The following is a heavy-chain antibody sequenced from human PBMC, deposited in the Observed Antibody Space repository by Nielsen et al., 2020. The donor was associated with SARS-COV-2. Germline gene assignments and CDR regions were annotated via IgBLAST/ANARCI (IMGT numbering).Heavy chain of an antibody. CDR2: ISWNSGSI. Sequence: SLKISCAASGFTFVDYAMHWVRQAPGKGLEWVSGISWNSGSIGYADSVKGRFTISRDNAKNSLYLQMNSLRAEDTALYYCASGGGMDVWGKGTTVTVSS. V-gene: IGHV3-9*01. D-gene: IGHD3-10*01. CDR3: ASGGGMDV. J-gene: IGHJ6*04. CDR1: GFTFVDYA.